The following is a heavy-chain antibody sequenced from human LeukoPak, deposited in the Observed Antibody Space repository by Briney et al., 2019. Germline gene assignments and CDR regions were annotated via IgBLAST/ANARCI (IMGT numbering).Heavy chain of an antibody. CDR2: IIPISGTT. V-gene: IGHV1-69*06. CDR3: ARGGNIAAAGSRNWFDP. CDR1: GGTFTSYP. J-gene: IGHJ5*02. D-gene: IGHD6-13*01. Sequence: SVKVSCKTSGGTFTSYPIAWVRQAPGQGLEWMGKIIPISGTTNYAHKFQGRVTITADKSTSTAYMELSSLRSEDTAVYYCARGGNIAAAGSRNWFDPWGQGTLVTVSS.